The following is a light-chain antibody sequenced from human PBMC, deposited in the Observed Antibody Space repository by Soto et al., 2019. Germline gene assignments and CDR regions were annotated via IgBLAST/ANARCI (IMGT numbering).Light chain of an antibody. CDR1: SSDVGGYKY. CDR2: DVS. J-gene: IGLJ1*01. Sequence: HSALTQPASVSGSPGQSITISCPGTSSDVGGYKYVSWYQQYPGKAPKLMIYDVSNRPSGVSNRFSGSKSGNTASLTISGLQAEDEADYYCSSYTSSSLYVFGTGTQLTVL. CDR3: SSYTSSSLYV. V-gene: IGLV2-14*01.